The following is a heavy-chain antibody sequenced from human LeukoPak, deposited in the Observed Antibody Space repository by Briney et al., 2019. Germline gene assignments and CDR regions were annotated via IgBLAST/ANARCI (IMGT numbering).Heavy chain of an antibody. CDR1: GLTFSDSY. D-gene: IGHD5-24*01. J-gene: IGHJ4*02. V-gene: IGHV3-53*01. CDR3: ARTFRSGDGYKVGYFDY. CDR2: IYPSGNI. Sequence: GGSLRLSCAASGLTFSDSYMSWGRQAPGKGLEWVSLIYPSGNIYYADSVKGRFTTSRDNSKNTLFLQMNSLRAEDTAIYYCARTFRSGDGYKVGYFDYWGQGTLVTVSS.